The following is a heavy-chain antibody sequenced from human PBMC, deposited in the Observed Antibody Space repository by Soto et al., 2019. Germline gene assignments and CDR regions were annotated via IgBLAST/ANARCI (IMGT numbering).Heavy chain of an antibody. J-gene: IGHJ4*02. CDR3: ARGQNYFDY. CDR1: GFTFSIYT. Sequence: EVQLVESGGGLLQPGGSLRLSCAASGFTFSIYTMNWVRQAPGKGLEWISYITGGGTKSYADSVKGRFTISRDNAKNSLYLQLNSLRAEDTAVYYCARGQNYFDYWGQGTLVTVS. CDR2: ITGGGTK. V-gene: IGHV3-48*01.